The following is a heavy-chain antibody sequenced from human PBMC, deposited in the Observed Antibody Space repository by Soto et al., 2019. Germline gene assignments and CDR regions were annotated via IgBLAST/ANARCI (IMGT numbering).Heavy chain of an antibody. CDR3: AGIDYYDSSGYYYSFDY. J-gene: IGHJ4*02. D-gene: IGHD3-22*01. V-gene: IGHV4-39*01. CDR1: GGSISSSSYY. CDR2: IYYSGST. Sequence: SLTCTVSGGSISSSSYYWGWIRQPPGKGLEWIGSIYYSGSTYYNPSLKSRVTISVDTSKNQFSLKLSSVTAADTAVYYCAGIDYYDSSGYYYSFDYWGQGTLVTVSS.